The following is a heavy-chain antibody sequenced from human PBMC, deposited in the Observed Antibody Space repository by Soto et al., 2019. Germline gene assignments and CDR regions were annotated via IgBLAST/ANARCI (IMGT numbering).Heavy chain of an antibody. CDR1: SGSVFSSNW. J-gene: IGHJ4*02. CDR2: TRNSGGA. D-gene: IGHD6-19*01. V-gene: IGHV4-4*02. CDR3: ASHLVMAGTRGFDH. Sequence: QVQLQESGPGLVKPSGTLSLTCAVSSGSVFSSNWWSWVRLPPGKGLEWIGETRNSGGANYNPSLQSRVTITVDRSRTHIFLELRSVTAADTAGYYCASHLVMAGTRGFDHWGLGTLVTVSS.